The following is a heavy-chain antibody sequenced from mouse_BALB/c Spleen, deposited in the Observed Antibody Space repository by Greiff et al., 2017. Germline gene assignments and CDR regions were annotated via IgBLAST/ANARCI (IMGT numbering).Heavy chain of an antibody. CDR2: ISCYNGAT. CDR1: GYSFTGYY. Sequence: LVKTGASVKISCKASGYSFTGYYMHWVKQSHGKSLEWIGYISCYNGATSYNQKFKGKATFTVDTSSSTAYMQFNSLTSEDSAVYYCERGEWLLPYYAMDYWGQGTSVTVSA. V-gene: IGHV1S34*01. J-gene: IGHJ4*01. D-gene: IGHD2-3*01. CDR3: ERGEWLLPYYAMDY.